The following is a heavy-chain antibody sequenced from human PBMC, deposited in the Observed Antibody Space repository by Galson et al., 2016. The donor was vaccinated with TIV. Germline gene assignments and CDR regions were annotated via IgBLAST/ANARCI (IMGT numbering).Heavy chain of an antibody. CDR1: RNTFSSYD. D-gene: IGHD2-15*01. J-gene: IGHJ6*03. CDR2: MNPDSGNT. V-gene: IGHV1-8*02. Sequence: SVKVSCKASRNTFSSYDINWVRQATGQGLEWMGWMNPDSGNTGYAQNFQGRVTMTRNTSISTAYMELSSLRSEDTAVYYCARGHSGGGYYDYYYLDVWGTGTTVTVSS. CDR3: ARGHSGGGYYDYYYLDV.